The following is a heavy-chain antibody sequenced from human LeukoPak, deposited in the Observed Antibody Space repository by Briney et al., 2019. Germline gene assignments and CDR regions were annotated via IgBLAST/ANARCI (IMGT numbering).Heavy chain of an antibody. J-gene: IGHJ4*02. CDR3: ARVTPYYYDSSGYSPGFDY. Sequence: SETLSLTCTVSGGSISSYYWSWIRRPPGKGLEWIGYIYYSGSTNYNPSLKSRVTISVDTSKNQFSLKLSSVTAADTAVYYCARVTPYYYDSSGYSPGFDYWGQGTLVTVSS. V-gene: IGHV4-59*01. CDR2: IYYSGST. D-gene: IGHD3-22*01. CDR1: GGSISSYY.